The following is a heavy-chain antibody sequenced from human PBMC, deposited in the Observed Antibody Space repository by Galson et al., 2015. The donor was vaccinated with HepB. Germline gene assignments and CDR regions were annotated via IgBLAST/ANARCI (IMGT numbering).Heavy chain of an antibody. CDR1: GFTISRNY. CDR3: ARGGLVGGYDSTGYYLWYFDL. J-gene: IGHJ2*01. Sequence: LRLSCAASGFTISRNYMSWVRQAPGKGLEWVSVIYSVGSIYYADSVKGRFTISRDNSKNTLYLQMNSLRAEDTAVYYCARGGLVGGYDSTGYYLWYFDLWGRGTLVTVSS. CDR2: IYSVGSI. D-gene: IGHD3-22*01. V-gene: IGHV3-53*01.